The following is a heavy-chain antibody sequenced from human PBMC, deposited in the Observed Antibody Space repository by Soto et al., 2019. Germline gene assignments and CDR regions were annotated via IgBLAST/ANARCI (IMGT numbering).Heavy chain of an antibody. D-gene: IGHD2-8*01. CDR3: ARVVADTSGVQYYYYGMDV. V-gene: IGHV3-30-3*01. CDR2: ISYDGSNK. Sequence: QVQLVESGGGVVQPGRSLRLSCAASGFTFSSYAMHWVRQAPGNGLEWVAVISYDGSNKYYADSVKGRFTISRDNSKNTLYLQMNSLRAEDTAVYYCARVVADTSGVQYYYYGMDVWGQGTTVTVSS. CDR1: GFTFSSYA. J-gene: IGHJ6*02.